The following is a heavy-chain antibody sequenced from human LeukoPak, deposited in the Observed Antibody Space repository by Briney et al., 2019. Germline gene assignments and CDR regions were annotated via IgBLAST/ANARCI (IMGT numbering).Heavy chain of an antibody. J-gene: IGHJ3*02. CDR2: ISYDGNNE. CDR1: GFTFSNYD. CDR3: ARDRVRREYSDRSGYRPDAFDI. V-gene: IGHV3-30*03. D-gene: IGHD3-22*01. Sequence: RSGGSLRLSCAASGFTFSNYDMHWVRQAPGKGLEWVAVISYDGNNEYYADSVKGRFTISRDNSKNTLYPQMNSLRAEDTAVYYCARDRVRREYSDRSGYRPDAFDIWGQGTMVTVSS.